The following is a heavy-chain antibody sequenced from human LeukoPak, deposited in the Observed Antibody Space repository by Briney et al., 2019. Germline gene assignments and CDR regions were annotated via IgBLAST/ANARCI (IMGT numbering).Heavy chain of an antibody. Sequence: PGGSLRLSCGASGFPFSSYAMTWVRQAPGKGLEWVSTISGSGVGTYYADSVKGRFTISRDNSQHTLYLQMNDLRAEDTAVYFCAKSRSGSANWALQIFDNWGQGTLVTVSS. CDR1: GFPFSSYA. CDR3: AKSRSGSANWALQIFDN. V-gene: IGHV3-23*01. CDR2: ISGSGVGT. D-gene: IGHD1-1*01. J-gene: IGHJ4*02.